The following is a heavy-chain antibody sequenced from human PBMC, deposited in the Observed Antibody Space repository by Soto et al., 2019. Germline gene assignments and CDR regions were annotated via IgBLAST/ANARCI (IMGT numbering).Heavy chain of an antibody. J-gene: IGHJ4*02. Sequence: GGSLRLSCAGSGFNFNFYNMIWVRQAPGKGLEWVSSLSSKSVYIYYADSVRGRFIISRDNAQSSLYLQMNSLRAEDTAVYYCARDLSGSGSTLDSWGQGTLVTVS. CDR2: LSSKSVYI. V-gene: IGHV3-21*06. D-gene: IGHD5-12*01. CDR1: GFNFNFYN. CDR3: ARDLSGSGSTLDS.